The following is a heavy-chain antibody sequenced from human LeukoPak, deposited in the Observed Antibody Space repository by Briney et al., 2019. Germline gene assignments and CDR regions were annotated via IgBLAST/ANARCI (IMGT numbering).Heavy chain of an antibody. J-gene: IGHJ4*02. CDR1: GFTVSSNY. CDR2: IYSGGST. Sequence: GGSLRLSCAASGFTVSSNYMSWVRQAPGKGLERVSVIYSGGSTYYADSVKGRFTISRDNSKNTLYLQMNSLRAEDTAVYYCASGIAAADPYYFDYWGQGTLVTVSS. CDR3: ASGIAAADPYYFDY. V-gene: IGHV3-53*01. D-gene: IGHD6-13*01.